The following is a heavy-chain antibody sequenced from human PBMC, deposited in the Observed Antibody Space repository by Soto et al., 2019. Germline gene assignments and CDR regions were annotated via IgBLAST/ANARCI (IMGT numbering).Heavy chain of an antibody. CDR2: ISSSSSTI. Sequence: GGSLRLSCAASGFTFSSYSMNWVRQAPGKGLEWVSYISSSSSTIYYADSVKGRFTISRDNAKNSLYLQMNSLRDEDTAVYYCARDFTGGLPWEGVDYWGQGTLVTVSS. CDR3: ARDFTGGLPWEGVDY. J-gene: IGHJ4*02. V-gene: IGHV3-48*02. CDR1: GFTFSSYS. D-gene: IGHD2-8*02.